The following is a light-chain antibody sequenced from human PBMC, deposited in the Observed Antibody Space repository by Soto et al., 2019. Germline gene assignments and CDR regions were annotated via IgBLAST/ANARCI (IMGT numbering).Light chain of an antibody. V-gene: IGKV3-15*01. J-gene: IGKJ5*01. CDR2: GAS. CDR1: QSVSIN. CDR3: QQYNNWSPIT. Sequence: EIVMTQSPATLSVSPGERATLSCRASQSVSINLAWYQQKPGQAPRLLIYGASTRATGIPARFSGSGSGTDFTLTISSLQSEDFAVYYCQQYNNWSPITFGQGTQLEIX.